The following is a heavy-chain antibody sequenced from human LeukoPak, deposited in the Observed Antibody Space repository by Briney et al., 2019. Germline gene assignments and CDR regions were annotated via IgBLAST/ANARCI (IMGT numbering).Heavy chain of an antibody. CDR2: ITYDSANK. CDR1: GFTFSSFS. Sequence: GGSLRLSCTTSGFTFSSFSMSWVRQTPGKGLEWVSTITYDSANKWHADSVKGRFTISRDNSKNTLYLQMHSLRADDTALYYCTNRKPTGSVTVDEYWGQGALVTVSS. D-gene: IGHD2-21*02. CDR3: TNRKPTGSVTVDEY. V-gene: IGHV3-23*01. J-gene: IGHJ4*02.